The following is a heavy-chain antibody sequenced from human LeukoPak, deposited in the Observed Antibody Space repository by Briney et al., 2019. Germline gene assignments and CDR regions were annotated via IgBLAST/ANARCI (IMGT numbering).Heavy chain of an antibody. J-gene: IGHJ4*02. Sequence: PSETLSLTCTVSGGSISSYYWSWIRQPPGKGLEWIGYIYASGSTNYNPSLKSRVTISVDTSKNQFSLKLSSVTAADTAVYYCARAPGQPAAIDYWGQGTLVTVSS. CDR1: GGSISSYY. CDR2: IYASGST. V-gene: IGHV4-4*09. CDR3: ARAPGQPAAIDY. D-gene: IGHD2-2*01.